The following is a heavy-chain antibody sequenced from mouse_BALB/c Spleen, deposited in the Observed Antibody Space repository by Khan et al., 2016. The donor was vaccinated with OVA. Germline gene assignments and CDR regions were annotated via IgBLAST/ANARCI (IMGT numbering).Heavy chain of an antibody. V-gene: IGHV1-85*01. CDR2: MFPGDGST. CDR3: TSLVYCAFAY. CDR1: GYTFTSYD. J-gene: IGHJ3*01. Sequence: QVRLQQSGAELVKPGASVKLSCKASGYTFTSYDINWVRQRPEQGLEWIGWMFPGDGSTKYNENFKGKVTLTTDKSSSTDYMHSSRLTSEDSGAYFCTSLVYCAFAYSGHGTLVTVSA.